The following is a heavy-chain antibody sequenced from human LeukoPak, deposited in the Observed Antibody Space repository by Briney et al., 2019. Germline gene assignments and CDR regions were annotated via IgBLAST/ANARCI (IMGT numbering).Heavy chain of an antibody. CDR1: GFSFSNYV. CDR3: ARDRDGGFAFGI. D-gene: IGHD2-15*01. Sequence: PGGSLRLSCAASGFSFSNYVMHWVRQAPGKGLEYVSAIMPNGETRGYANSMKGRFTISRDNSKNTLYLQMGSLRAEDMAIYYCARDRDGGFAFGIWGQGTLVTVSS. V-gene: IGHV3-64*01. CDR2: IMPNGETR. J-gene: IGHJ3*02.